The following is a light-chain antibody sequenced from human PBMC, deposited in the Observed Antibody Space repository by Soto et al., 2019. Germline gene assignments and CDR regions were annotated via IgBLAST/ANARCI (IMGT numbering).Light chain of an antibody. J-gene: IGLJ1*01. CDR2: EVN. CDR1: SSDVGGYNY. V-gene: IGLV2-8*01. CDR3: SSYAGSSNV. Sequence: QSALTQPPSASGSAGQSVSISCTGTSSDVGGYNYVSWYQQHPGKAPKLMIYEVNKRPSGVPDRFSGSKSGNTASLTVSGLQAGDEADYYCSSYAGSSNVFGTGTKVTV.